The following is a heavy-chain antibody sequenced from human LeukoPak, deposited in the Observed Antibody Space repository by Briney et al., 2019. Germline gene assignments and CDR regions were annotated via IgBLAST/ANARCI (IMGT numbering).Heavy chain of an antibody. CDR3: ARTVVPAAPDDY. Sequence: SETLSLTCAVYGGSFSGYYWSWIRQPPGKGLECIGEINHSGSTNYNPSLKSRVTISVDTSKNQFSLKLSSVTAADTAVYYCARTVVPAAPDDYWGQGTLVTVSS. CDR1: GGSFSGYY. J-gene: IGHJ4*02. V-gene: IGHV4-34*01. D-gene: IGHD2-2*01. CDR2: INHSGST.